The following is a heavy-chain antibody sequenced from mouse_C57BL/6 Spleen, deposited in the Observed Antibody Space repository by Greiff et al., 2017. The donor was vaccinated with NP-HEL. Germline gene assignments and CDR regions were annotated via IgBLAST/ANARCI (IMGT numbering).Heavy chain of an antibody. J-gene: IGHJ1*03. CDR3: ARLEGDPSCDV. CDR1: GYTFTSYW. Sequence: QVQLQQPGAELVRPGSSVKLSCKASGYTFTSYWMHWVKQRPIQGLEWIGNIDPSDSETHYNQKFKDKATLTVDKSSSTAYMQLSSLTSEDSAVYYCARLEGDPSCDVWGTGTTVTVSS. CDR2: IDPSDSET. D-gene: IGHD2-13*01. V-gene: IGHV1-52*01.